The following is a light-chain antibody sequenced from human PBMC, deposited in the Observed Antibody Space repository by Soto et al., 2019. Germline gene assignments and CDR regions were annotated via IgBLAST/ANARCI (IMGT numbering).Light chain of an antibody. CDR3: QTWATGIVV. CDR2: VNSDGSH. V-gene: IGLV4-69*01. CDR1: SSHSSYA. Sequence: QPVLTQSPSASASLGASVKLTCTLSSSHSSYAIAWHQQQPEKGPRNLMKVNSDGSHTRGDGIPDRFSGSSSGAERYLTISSLQSEDEADYYCQTWATGIVVFGGGTKVTVL. J-gene: IGLJ2*01.